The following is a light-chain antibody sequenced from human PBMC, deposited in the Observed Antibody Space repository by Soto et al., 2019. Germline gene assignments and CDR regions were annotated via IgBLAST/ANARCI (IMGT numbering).Light chain of an antibody. V-gene: IGLV2-23*02. CDR1: SRDIGTSNL. CDR3: YTYTGISTSLFV. Sequence: QSALTQPASVSGSPGQSITISCTGTSRDIGTSNLVSWYQQYPGKAPKLIIFEVTRRPSGISNRSSGSKSGNTASLTISGLQPEDEADYYCYTYTGISTSLFVFGTG. J-gene: IGLJ1*01. CDR2: EVT.